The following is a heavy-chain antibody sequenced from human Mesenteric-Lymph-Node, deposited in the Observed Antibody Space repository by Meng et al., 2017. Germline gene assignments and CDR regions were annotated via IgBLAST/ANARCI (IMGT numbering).Heavy chain of an antibody. CDR1: GITFSTYW. J-gene: IGHJ4*02. Sequence: GESLKISCAASGITFSTYWMHWVRQTPGKGLVWVSRISSDGRSTAYADSVKGRFTISRDNAKNTLDLQMNSLTVEDTAIYYCARYCGGDRCDHGFDYWGQGTLVTVSS. CDR3: ARYCGGDRCDHGFDY. D-gene: IGHD2-21*01. CDR2: ISSDGRST. V-gene: IGHV3-74*01.